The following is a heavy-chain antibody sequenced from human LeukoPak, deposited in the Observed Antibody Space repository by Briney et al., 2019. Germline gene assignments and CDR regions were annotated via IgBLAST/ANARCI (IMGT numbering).Heavy chain of an antibody. CDR3: ARYIVSYPHDAFDI. J-gene: IGHJ3*02. D-gene: IGHD1-26*01. V-gene: IGHV4-59*01. Sequence: SETLSLTCTVSGGSISSYYWSWIQQPPGKGLEWIGYIYYSGSTSYNPSLKSRVTISVDTSKKQFSLKLSSVTAADTAFYYCARYIVSYPHDAFDIWGQGTMVTVSS. CDR2: IYYSGST. CDR1: GGSISSYY.